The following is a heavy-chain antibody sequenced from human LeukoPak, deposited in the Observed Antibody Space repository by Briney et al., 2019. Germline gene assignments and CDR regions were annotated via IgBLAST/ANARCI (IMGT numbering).Heavy chain of an antibody. D-gene: IGHD2-21*02. CDR1: GFTFSSYA. CDR3: AKEGAVRLRLPNDY. Sequence: GGSLRLSCAASGFTFSSYAMSWVRQAPGKGLEWVSAINGSGGSTYYADSVKGRFTISRDNSKNTLYLQMNSLRAEDTAVYYCAKEGAVRLRLPNDYWGQGTLVTVSS. CDR2: INGSGGST. J-gene: IGHJ4*02. V-gene: IGHV3-23*01.